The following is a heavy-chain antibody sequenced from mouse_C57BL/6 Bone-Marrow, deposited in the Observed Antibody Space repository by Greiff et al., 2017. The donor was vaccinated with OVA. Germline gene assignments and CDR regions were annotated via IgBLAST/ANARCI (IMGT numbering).Heavy chain of an antibody. CDR3: ARVIYSSAWFAY. J-gene: IGHJ3*01. CDR1: GYSITSGYY. D-gene: IGHD2-1*01. V-gene: IGHV3-6*01. Sequence: DVQLQESGPGLVKPSQSLSLTCSVTGYSITSGYYWNWIRQFPGNKLEWMGYISYDGSNNYNPSLKNRISITRDTSKNQFFLKLNSVTTEDTATYYCARVIYSSAWFAYWGQGTLVTVSA. CDR2: ISYDGSN.